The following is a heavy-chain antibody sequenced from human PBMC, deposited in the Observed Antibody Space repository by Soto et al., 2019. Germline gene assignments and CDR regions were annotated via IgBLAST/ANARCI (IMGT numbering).Heavy chain of an antibody. CDR1: GFTFSSYA. D-gene: IGHD3-22*01. V-gene: IGHV3-23*01. Sequence: GGSLRLSCAASGFTFSSYAMSWVRQAPGKGLEWVSAISGSGGSTYYADSVKGRFTISRDNSKNTLYLQMNSLRAEDTAVYYCAATDYYYDSSGYSYYFDYWGQGTLVTVSS. CDR3: AATDYYYDSSGYSYYFDY. CDR2: ISGSGGST. J-gene: IGHJ4*02.